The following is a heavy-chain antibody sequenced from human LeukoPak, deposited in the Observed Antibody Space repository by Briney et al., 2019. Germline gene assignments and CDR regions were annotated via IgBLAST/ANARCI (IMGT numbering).Heavy chain of an antibody. V-gene: IGHV3-48*01. CDR2: ISSSGSTI. Sequence: GGSLRLSCAASGFSFSSYNMNWVRQTPGKGLEWVSYISSSGSTIYYADSVKGRFTISRDNSKNTLYLQMNSLRAEDTAVYSCAKDIGSYYDYWGQGILVTVSS. CDR1: GFSFSSYN. J-gene: IGHJ4*02. CDR3: AKDIGSYYDY. D-gene: IGHD3-10*01.